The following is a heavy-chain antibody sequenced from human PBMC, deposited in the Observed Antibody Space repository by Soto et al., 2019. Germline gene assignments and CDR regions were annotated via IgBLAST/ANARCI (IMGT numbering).Heavy chain of an antibody. Sequence: SGPTLVKPTQTLTLTCTFSGFSLSTSGVGVGWIRQPPGKALEWLALIYWDDDKRYSPSLKSRLTITKDTSKNQVVLTMTNMDPVDTATYYCAHREPPGETGEEAFDYWGQGTLVTVSS. CDR2: IYWDDDK. D-gene: IGHD7-27*01. CDR1: GFSLSTSGVG. V-gene: IGHV2-5*02. J-gene: IGHJ4*02. CDR3: AHREPPGETGEEAFDY.